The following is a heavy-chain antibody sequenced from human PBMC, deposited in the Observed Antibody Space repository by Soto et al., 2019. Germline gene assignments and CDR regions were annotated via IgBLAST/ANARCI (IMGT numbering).Heavy chain of an antibody. CDR1: GGTFSSYR. CDR3: ARASGAKLSSS. J-gene: IGHJ4*02. V-gene: IGHV1-69*01. CDR2: IVPIYRTA. Sequence: QVQLVQSGAEVKKPGSSVKVSCKASGGTFSSYRINWVRQAPGQGLEWVGGIVPIYRTADYAQKFQGRVTITADESARTAYMELRSPKSQDTAVYYCARASGAKLSSSWGQGTLVTVSS. D-gene: IGHD6-13*01.